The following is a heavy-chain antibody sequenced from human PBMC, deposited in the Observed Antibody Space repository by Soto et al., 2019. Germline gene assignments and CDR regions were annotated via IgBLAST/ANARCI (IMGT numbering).Heavy chain of an antibody. CDR2: ILHDGNNA. J-gene: IGHJ4*02. D-gene: IGHD3-10*01. CDR1: GFTFRNYI. CDR3: ARGGEDGGYYDLGS. V-gene: IGHV3-30-3*01. Sequence: QVQLVESGGGVVQPGRSLRLSCEASGFTFRNYIMHWVRQAPGKGLEWVAMILHDGNNAYADSVKGRFTISRDNSKSTMYLQMNSMRTEDTAIYYCARGGEDGGYYDLGSWGQGTLVTVSS.